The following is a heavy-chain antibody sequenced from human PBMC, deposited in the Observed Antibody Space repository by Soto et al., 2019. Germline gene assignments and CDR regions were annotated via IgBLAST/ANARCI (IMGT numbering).Heavy chain of an antibody. CDR3: AKRSVCTSTTCYGFDT. D-gene: IGHD2-2*01. Sequence: PGGSLRLSCAASGFTFSKYGISWVRQAPGKGLEWVSAISGNAESTYYTDSVKGRFTISRDNSRDTLYLRMNSLRIEDTAVYFCAKRSVCTSTTCYGFDTWGQGTLVTVSS. CDR1: GFTFSKYG. CDR2: ISGNAEST. V-gene: IGHV3-23*01. J-gene: IGHJ4*02.